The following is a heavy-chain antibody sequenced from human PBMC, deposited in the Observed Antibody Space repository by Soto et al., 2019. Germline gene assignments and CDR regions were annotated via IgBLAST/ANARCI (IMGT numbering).Heavy chain of an antibody. J-gene: IGHJ6*02. CDR1: GYNFDTYW. Sequence: EVRLVQSGAEVKKPGESLKISCKTSGYNFDTYWIGWVRQKPGKGLEWMGIIYPVDSEAGYSPSFQGQVTLSADKSITTAYLQWSSLKASDTAIYYCARLRTDYYSDSSTYRFMDVWGQGTTVTVSS. CDR3: ARLRTDYYSDSSTYRFMDV. V-gene: IGHV5-51*01. D-gene: IGHD3-22*01. CDR2: IYPVDSEA.